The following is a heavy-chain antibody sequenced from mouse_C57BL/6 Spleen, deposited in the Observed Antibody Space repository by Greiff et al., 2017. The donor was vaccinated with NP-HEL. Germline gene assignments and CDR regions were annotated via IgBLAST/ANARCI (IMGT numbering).Heavy chain of an antibody. CDR2: IDPSDSYT. CDR3: ARRDGYWDFDV. V-gene: IGHV1-50*01. D-gene: IGHD2-3*01. CDR1: GYTFTSYW. J-gene: IGHJ1*03. Sequence: VQLQQPGAELVKPGASVKLSCKASGYTFTSYWMQWVKQRPGQGLEWIGEIDPSDSYTNYNQKFKGKATLTVDTSSSTCYMQLSSLTSEDSAVYYCARRDGYWDFDVWGTGTTVTVSS.